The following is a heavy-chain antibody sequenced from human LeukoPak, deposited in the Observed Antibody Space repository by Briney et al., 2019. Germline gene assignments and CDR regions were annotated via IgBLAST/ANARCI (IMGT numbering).Heavy chain of an antibody. V-gene: IGHV4-61*08. CDR3: ARARYSSSWACDY. D-gene: IGHD6-13*01. J-gene: IGHJ4*02. Sequence: SETLSLTCTVSGGSISSGDYYWSWIRQPPGKGLEWIGYIYYSGSTNYNPSLKSRVTISVDTSKNQFSLKLSSVTAADTAVYYCARARYSSSWACDYWGQGTLVTVSS. CDR2: IYYSGST. CDR1: GGSISSGDYY.